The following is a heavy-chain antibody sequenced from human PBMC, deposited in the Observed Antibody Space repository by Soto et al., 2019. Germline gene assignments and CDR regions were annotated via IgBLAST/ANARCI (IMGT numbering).Heavy chain of an antibody. CDR2: IYYSGST. J-gene: IGHJ3*02. Sequence: QVQLQESGPGLVKPSETLSLTCTVSGGSISSYYWSWIRQPPGKGLEWIGYIYYSGSTNYNPSLKRRVTISVATSKNQFSLKLSSVTAADTAVYYCARTDYYYDISGYAPDAFDIWGRGTMVTVSS. CDR3: ARTDYYYDISGYAPDAFDI. CDR1: GGSISSYY. D-gene: IGHD3-22*01. V-gene: IGHV4-59*01.